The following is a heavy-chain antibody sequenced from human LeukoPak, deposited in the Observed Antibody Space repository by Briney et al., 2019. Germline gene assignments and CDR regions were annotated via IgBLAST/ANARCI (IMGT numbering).Heavy chain of an antibody. J-gene: IGHJ4*02. CDR1: GGSISNYY. CDR3: ARVRYYDFWNGPSPPYYFDY. Sequence: PSETLSLTCAVSGGSISNYYWSWIRQPPGKGLEWIGYIYDSGSTNYNPSLKSRVTISVDTSKNQFSLNLSSVTAADTAVYYCARVRYYDFWNGPSPPYYFDYWGQGTLFTVSS. V-gene: IGHV4-59*08. CDR2: IYDSGST. D-gene: IGHD3-3*01.